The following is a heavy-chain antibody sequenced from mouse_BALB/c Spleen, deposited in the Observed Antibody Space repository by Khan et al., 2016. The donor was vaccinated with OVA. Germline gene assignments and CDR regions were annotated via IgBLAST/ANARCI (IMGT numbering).Heavy chain of an antibody. J-gene: IGHJ3*01. CDR3: ARREKYGYDPSWFAY. V-gene: IGHV1-61*01. D-gene: IGHD2-2*01. Sequence: QVQLQQSGAELVRPGASVKLSCKASGYTFTSYWMNWVKQRPGHGLEWIGRIDPSDSETHSNQTFKDKATLTVDTSSTTASIQLSSLTSEDLAVYYCARREKYGYDPSWFAYWGQGTLVTVSA. CDR2: IDPSDSET. CDR1: GYTFTSYW.